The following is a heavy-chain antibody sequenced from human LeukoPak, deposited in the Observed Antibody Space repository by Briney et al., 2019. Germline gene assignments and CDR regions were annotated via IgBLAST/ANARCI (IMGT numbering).Heavy chain of an antibody. V-gene: IGHV3-9*01. CDR2: ISWNSGSI. CDR1: GFTFDDYV. Sequence: GGSLRLSCAASGFTFDDYVMHWVRQAPGKGLEWVSSISWNSGSIDYADSVKGRFTISRDNAKNSLYLQMNSLRAEDTALYYCAKGSSSGWFPFDYWGQGTLVTVSS. J-gene: IGHJ4*02. D-gene: IGHD6-19*01. CDR3: AKGSSSGWFPFDY.